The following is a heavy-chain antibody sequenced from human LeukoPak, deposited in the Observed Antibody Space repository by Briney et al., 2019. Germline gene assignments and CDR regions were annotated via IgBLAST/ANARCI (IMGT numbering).Heavy chain of an antibody. D-gene: IGHD1-20*01. CDR1: GFTFSDYS. CDR3: ARGRGGDNSNWFDP. CDR2: IIKSGSHI. Sequence: GGSLRLSCAASGFTFSDYSMNWVRQAPGKGLKWVSAIIKSGSHIYYADSVKGRFTISRDNANNSLYLQMTGLRAEDTAVYYCARGRGGDNSNWFDPWGPGTLVTVSS. J-gene: IGHJ5*02. V-gene: IGHV3-21*01.